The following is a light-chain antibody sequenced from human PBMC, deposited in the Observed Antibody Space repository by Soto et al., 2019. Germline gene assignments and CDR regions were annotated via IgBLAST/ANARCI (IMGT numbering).Light chain of an antibody. CDR2: LNSDGSH. V-gene: IGLV4-69*01. CDR3: QTWATGIVV. Sequence: QAVVTQSPSASASLGASVKVTCTLSSGHRSYAIAWHQQQPEKGPRFLMKLNSDGSHSKGDGVPDRFSGSSSGAERYLTISSLQSEDEADYYCQTWATGIVVFGGGTKLTVL. CDR1: SGHRSYA. J-gene: IGLJ2*01.